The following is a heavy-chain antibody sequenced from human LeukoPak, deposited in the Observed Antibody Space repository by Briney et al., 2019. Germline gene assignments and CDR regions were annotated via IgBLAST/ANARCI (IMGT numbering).Heavy chain of an antibody. D-gene: IGHD6-13*01. V-gene: IGHV1-46*01. CDR3: ARVGSSWKIDY. J-gene: IGHJ4*02. CDR1: GYTFTSYY. Sequence: ASVKVSCKASGYTFTSYYMHWVRQAPGQGLEWMGIINPSGGSTSYAQKFQGRVTMTGDTSTSTVYMELSSLRSEDTAVYYCARVGSSWKIDYWGQGTLVTVSS. CDR2: INPSGGST.